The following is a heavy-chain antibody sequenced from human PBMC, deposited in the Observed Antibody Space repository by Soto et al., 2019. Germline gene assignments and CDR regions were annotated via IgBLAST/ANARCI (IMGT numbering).Heavy chain of an antibody. V-gene: IGHV1-18*01. CDR3: TRDKFEGIYYDSSGYNNWFDP. D-gene: IGHD3-22*01. CDR1: GYIFAHYG. CDR2: ISAYNGDT. Sequence: GASVNVSCKASGYIFAHYGISWVRQAPGQGLEWMGWISAYNGDTHYAQSLQGRVTMTTDTSTSTAYMVLRSQRSDDTAVYYCTRDKFEGIYYDSSGYNNWFDPWGQGTLVTVSS. J-gene: IGHJ5*02.